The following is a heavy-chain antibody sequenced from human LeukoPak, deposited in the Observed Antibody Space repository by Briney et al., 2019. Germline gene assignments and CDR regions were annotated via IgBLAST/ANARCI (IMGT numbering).Heavy chain of an antibody. CDR1: GFTFSGYW. CDR3: ARLVPDILTGGYHLDY. V-gene: IGHV3-7*01. CDR2: IKQDGSEK. Sequence: GGSLRLSCAASGFTFSGYWMTWVRQAPGKGLEWVANIKQDGSEKYYVDSVKGRFTISRDNAKSSLYLQMNSLRAEDTAVYFCARLVPDILTGGYHLDYWGQGTLVTVSS. J-gene: IGHJ4*02. D-gene: IGHD3-9*01.